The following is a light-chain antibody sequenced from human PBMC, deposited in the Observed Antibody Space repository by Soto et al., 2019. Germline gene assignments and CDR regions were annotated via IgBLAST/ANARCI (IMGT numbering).Light chain of an antibody. V-gene: IGKV2-28*01. CDR2: LGS. CDR1: QSLLHSNGNIY. J-gene: IGKJ1*01. Sequence: IVLTPSPLSLPVTPGEPASISCRSSQSLLHSNGNIYLDWYLQKPGQSPQLLIYLGSIRASGVTDRFSGSGSGTDFTLKITRVEAEDVGGYYCRQAIHAPRTCGRGTKVEIK. CDR3: RQAIHAPRT.